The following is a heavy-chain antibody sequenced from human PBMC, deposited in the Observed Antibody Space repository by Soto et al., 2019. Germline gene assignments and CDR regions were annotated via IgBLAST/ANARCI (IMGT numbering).Heavy chain of an antibody. J-gene: IGHJ6*02. Sequence: QLQLQESGSGLVKPSQTLSLTCAVSGGSISSGGYSWGWIRQPPGKGLEWIGYIYHSGSTYYNPSPXRXXTITVDRSKNQISLKLSSVTAADTAGYYCARVPDVWGQGTTVTVSS. CDR2: IYHSGST. V-gene: IGHV4-30-2*01. CDR1: GGSISSGGYS. CDR3: ARVPDV.